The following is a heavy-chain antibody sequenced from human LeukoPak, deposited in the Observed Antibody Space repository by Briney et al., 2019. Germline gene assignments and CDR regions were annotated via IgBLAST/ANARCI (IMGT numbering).Heavy chain of an antibody. J-gene: IGHJ6*03. D-gene: IGHD6-13*01. Sequence: ASVTVSCKASGYTFTSYYMHWVRQAPGQGLEWMGMINPNGGSTNYAQKLQGRVPITRDTSTNTVYLELSILSSDDPAVYFCSRGYPPGSSSWYLMVVWGEGTTVTVSS. V-gene: IGHV1-46*01. CDR1: GYTFTSYY. CDR2: INPNGGST. CDR3: SRGYPPGSSSWYLMVV.